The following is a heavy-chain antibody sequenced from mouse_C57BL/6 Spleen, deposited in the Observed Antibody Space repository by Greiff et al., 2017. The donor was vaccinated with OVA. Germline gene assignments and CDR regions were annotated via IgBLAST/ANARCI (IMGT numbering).Heavy chain of an antibody. Sequence: VQLQQPGAELVMPGASVKLSCKASGYTFTSYWMHWVKQRPGQGLEWIGEIDPSDSYTNYNQKFKGKSTLTVDKSSSTAYMQLSSRTSEDSAVYYCARGEVFDYWGQGTTLTVSS. V-gene: IGHV1-69*01. CDR1: GYTFTSYW. J-gene: IGHJ2*01. CDR3: ARGEVFDY. CDR2: IDPSDSYT.